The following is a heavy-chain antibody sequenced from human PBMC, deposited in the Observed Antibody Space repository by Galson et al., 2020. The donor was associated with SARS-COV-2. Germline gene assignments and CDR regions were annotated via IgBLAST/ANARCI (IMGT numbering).Heavy chain of an antibody. CDR1: GFTFSSYA. D-gene: IGHD1-26*01. V-gene: IGHV3-23*01. CDR3: AKDRVGATRMADAFDI. CDR2: ISGSGGST. Sequence: GESLKISCAASGFTFSSYAMSWVRQAPGKGLEWVSAISGSGGSTYYADSVKGRFTISRDNSKNTLYLQMNSLRAEDTAVYYCAKDRVGATRMADAFDIWGQGTMVTVSS. J-gene: IGHJ3*02.